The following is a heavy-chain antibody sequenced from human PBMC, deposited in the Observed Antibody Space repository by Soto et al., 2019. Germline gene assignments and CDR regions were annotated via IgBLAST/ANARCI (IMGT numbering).Heavy chain of an antibody. Sequence: PSETLSLSCTVSGGPISSSSYSWGWIRQAPGKGLEWRATIYYTGYTYHNPSLKSHVTISVDTSKNQFSLKLTSVTAADTALYYCARSAIATHWFFDLWGRGTIVTVSS. CDR2: IYYTGYT. CDR1: GGPISSSSYS. J-gene: IGHJ2*01. V-gene: IGHV4-39*01. D-gene: IGHD5-18*01. CDR3: ARSAIATHWFFDL.